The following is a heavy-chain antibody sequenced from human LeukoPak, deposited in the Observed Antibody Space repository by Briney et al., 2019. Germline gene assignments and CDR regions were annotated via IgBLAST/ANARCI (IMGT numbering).Heavy chain of an antibody. V-gene: IGHV4-39*01. D-gene: IGHD3-22*01. Sequence: SETLSLTCTVSGGSISSSSYYWGWIRQPPGKGLEWIGSIYYSGSTYYNPSLKSRVTISVDTSKNQFSLKLSSVTAADTAVYYCARLNYYDSSGYFFWGQGIRLTVSS. CDR3: ARLNYYDSSGYFF. CDR2: IYYSGST. CDR1: GGSISSSSYY. J-gene: IGHJ4*01.